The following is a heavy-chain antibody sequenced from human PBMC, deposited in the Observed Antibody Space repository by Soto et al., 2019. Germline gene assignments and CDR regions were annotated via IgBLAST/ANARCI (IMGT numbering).Heavy chain of an antibody. D-gene: IGHD3-16*01. V-gene: IGHV4-61*01. CDR2: IYYSGST. CDR1: GGSVSSDTYY. J-gene: IGHJ5*02. CDR3: ARGDKFGWFDR. Sequence: QVQLQESGPGLVKPSETLSLTCFVSGGSVSSDTYYWSWIRQPPGKGLEWIGYIYYSGSTNYNPSLRSRVTMSVDTSKNSFSLKLSSVTAADTAVYYCARGDKFGWFDRWGQGTLVTVSS.